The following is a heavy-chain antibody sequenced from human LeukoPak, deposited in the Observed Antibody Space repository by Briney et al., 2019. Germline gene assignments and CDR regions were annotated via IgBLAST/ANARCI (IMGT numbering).Heavy chain of an antibody. D-gene: IGHD2-2*01. CDR2: IGGGGTT. V-gene: IGHV3-23*01. J-gene: IGHJ6*02. Sequence: GGSLRLSCAASGLTFSTYAMRWIRQAPGKGLEWVSSIGGGGTTSYADSVKGRFTIPRDLSKITVYLQMNSLRAEDTAVYYCAQDRGARYPFGMDVWGQGTTVTVSS. CDR1: GLTFSTYA. CDR3: AQDRGARYPFGMDV.